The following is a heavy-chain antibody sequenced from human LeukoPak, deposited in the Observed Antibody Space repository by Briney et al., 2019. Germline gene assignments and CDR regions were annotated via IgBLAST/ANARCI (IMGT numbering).Heavy chain of an antibody. CDR1: GGSISSSSYY. J-gene: IGHJ4*02. Sequence: PSETLSLTCTVSGGSISSSSYYWGWIRQPPGKGLEWIGSIYYSGSTYYNPSLKSRVTISVDTSKNQFSLKLSSVTAADTAVYYCARVSRVVDGYKSFGEGDYWGQGTLVTVSS. CDR2: IYYSGST. CDR3: ARVSRVVDGYKSFGEGDY. V-gene: IGHV4-39*07. D-gene: IGHD5-24*01.